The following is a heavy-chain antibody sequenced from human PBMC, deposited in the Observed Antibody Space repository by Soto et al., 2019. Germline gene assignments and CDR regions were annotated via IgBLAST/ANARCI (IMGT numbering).Heavy chain of an antibody. CDR1: GFTFSSYG. CDR3: ARDRGYGRYDSPRFYYGMDV. V-gene: IGHV3-33*01. D-gene: IGHD5-12*01. CDR2: IWYDGSNK. Sequence: QVQLVESGGGVVQPGRSLRLSCAASGFTFSSYGMHWVRQAPGKGLEWVAVIWYDGSNKWYADSVKGRFTISRDNSKNTLSLQLNSLRAEDTAVYSCARDRGYGRYDSPRFYYGMDVWGQGTTVTVSS. J-gene: IGHJ6*02.